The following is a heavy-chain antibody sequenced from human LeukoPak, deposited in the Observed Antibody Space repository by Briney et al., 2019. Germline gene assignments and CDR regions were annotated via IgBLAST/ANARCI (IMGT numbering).Heavy chain of an antibody. CDR3: ARMVRGVIILDY. V-gene: IGHV4-30-4*08. Sequence: SQTLSLTCTVSGGSISSGDYYWSWIRQPPGKGPEWIGYIYYSGSTYYNPSLKSRVTISVDTSKNQFSLKLSSVTAADTAVYYCARMVRGVIILDYWGQGTLVTVSS. CDR1: GGSISSGDYY. D-gene: IGHD3-10*01. J-gene: IGHJ4*02. CDR2: IYYSGST.